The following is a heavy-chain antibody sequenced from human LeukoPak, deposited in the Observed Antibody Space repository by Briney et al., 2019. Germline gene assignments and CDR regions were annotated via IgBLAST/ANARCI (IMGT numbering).Heavy chain of an antibody. J-gene: IGHJ3*01. D-gene: IGHD2-15*01. V-gene: IGHV3-23*01. CDR3: ARAAGECSGGSCYSHAFDV. CDR1: GFTFSGYG. CDR2: ISGGGTNT. Sequence: GGSLRLSCAASGFTFSGYGMSWVRQAPGKGLEWVSGISGGGTNTYYADSVKGRFTISRDKFNNTLYLQMSSLRAEDTALYYCARAAGECSGGSCYSHAFDVWGQGTRVTVSS.